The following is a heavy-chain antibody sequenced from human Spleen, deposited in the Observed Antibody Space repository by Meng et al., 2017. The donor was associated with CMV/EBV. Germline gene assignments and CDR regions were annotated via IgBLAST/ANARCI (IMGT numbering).Heavy chain of an antibody. Sequence: VQSGAEGKRPGASVKVSFKASVYTFTSYYMHCGRQAPGQGLEWMGIINHSGGSTSYAQKFQGRVTMTRDTSTSKVYMELSSLRSEDTAVYYCARAGYCSGGSCYTGLTGWGQGTLVTVSS. CDR3: ARAGYCSGGSCYTGLTG. V-gene: IGHV1-46*01. CDR1: VYTFTSYY. CDR2: INHSGGST. D-gene: IGHD2-15*01. J-gene: IGHJ4*02.